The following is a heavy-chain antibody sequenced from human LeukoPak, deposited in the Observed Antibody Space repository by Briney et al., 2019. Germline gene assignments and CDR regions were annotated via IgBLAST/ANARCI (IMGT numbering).Heavy chain of an antibody. CDR1: GFTFSSYA. Sequence: GGSLRLSCAASGFTFSSYAMSWVRQAPGKGLEWVSAISGSGGSTYYADSVKGRFTISRDNSKNTLYVQMNSLRAEETAVYYCAKGYGNSWPSRGAFFDYWGLGTLVTVSS. J-gene: IGHJ4*02. CDR3: AKGYGNSWPSRGAFFDY. D-gene: IGHD6-13*01. CDR2: ISGSGGST. V-gene: IGHV3-23*01.